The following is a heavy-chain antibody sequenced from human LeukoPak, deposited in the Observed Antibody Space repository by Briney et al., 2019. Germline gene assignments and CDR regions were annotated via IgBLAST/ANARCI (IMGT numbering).Heavy chain of an antibody. CDR1: GGSISSYY. J-gene: IGHJ4*02. CDR3: ARGSYPGWYNGEFDY. CDR2: IYYSGST. D-gene: IGHD6-19*01. Sequence: RASETLSLTCTVSGGSISSYYWSWIRQPPGKGLEWIGYIYYSGSTNYNPSLKSRVAISVDTSKNQFSLKLTSVTAADTAVYYCARGSYPGWYNGEFDYWGQGTLVPVSS. V-gene: IGHV4-59*12.